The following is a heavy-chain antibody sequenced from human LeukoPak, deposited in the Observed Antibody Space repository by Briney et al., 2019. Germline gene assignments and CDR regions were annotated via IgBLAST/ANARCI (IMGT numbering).Heavy chain of an antibody. Sequence: GRTLRLSCVASGIIFSSYGMHWVRQAPGKGLEWVAFIRFDGSNKYYTDSARGSFTISRDNSKNTLYLQKNSLRDEDTAVYYCAKVGSGWYGVDYWGQGTLVTVSS. CDR2: IRFDGSNK. J-gene: IGHJ4*02. CDR3: AKVGSGWYGVDY. CDR1: GIIFSSYG. D-gene: IGHD6-19*01. V-gene: IGHV3-30*02.